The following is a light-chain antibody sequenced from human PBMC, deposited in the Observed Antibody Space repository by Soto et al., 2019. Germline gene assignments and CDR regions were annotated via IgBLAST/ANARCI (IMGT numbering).Light chain of an antibody. CDR1: ESISSSF. Sequence: EIVFTQSPGTLSLSPGDRATLSCRASESISSSFLAWYQQKPGQAPRLLISGTSSRATGIPDRFSGSGSGTDFTLTIHXLEPEDFAVYYCQQYHDTGTFGQGTKVDIK. J-gene: IGKJ1*01. CDR2: GTS. V-gene: IGKV3-20*01. CDR3: QQYHDTGT.